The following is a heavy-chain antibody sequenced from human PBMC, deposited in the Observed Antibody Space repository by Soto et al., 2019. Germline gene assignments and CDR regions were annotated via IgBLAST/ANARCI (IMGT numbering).Heavy chain of an antibody. CDR3: AKDVPPRLSGSYDY. CDR1: GFTFSSYA. J-gene: IGHJ4*02. V-gene: IGHV3-23*01. D-gene: IGHD3-10*01. Sequence: GSLRLSCAASGFTFSSYAMSWVRQAPGKGLEWVSAISGSGGSTYYADSVKGRFTISRDNSKNTLYPQMNSLRAEGTAVYYCAKDVPPRLSGSYDYWGQGTLVTVSS. CDR2: ISGSGGST.